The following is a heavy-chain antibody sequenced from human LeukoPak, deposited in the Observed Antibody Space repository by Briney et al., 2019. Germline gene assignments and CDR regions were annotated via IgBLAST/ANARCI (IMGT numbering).Heavy chain of an antibody. D-gene: IGHD3-10*01. J-gene: IGHJ5*02. CDR1: GGSFSDYY. CDR2: IDHSGST. V-gene: IGHV4-34*01. CDR3: ARQALLWFGDAIPNNWFDP. Sequence: SETLSLTCAVHGGSFSDYYWSWIRQPPGKGLEWNGEIDHSGSTNYNPSLKSRVTISVDTSKNQFSLKLSSVTAADTAVYYCARQALLWFGDAIPNNWFDPWGQGTLVTISS.